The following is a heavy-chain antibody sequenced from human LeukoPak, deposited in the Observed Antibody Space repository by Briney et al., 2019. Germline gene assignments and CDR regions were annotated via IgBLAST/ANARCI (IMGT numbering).Heavy chain of an antibody. J-gene: IGHJ4*02. V-gene: IGHV2-70*11. CDR3: ARYVASAGSSFDY. CDR1: GFSLISSGLS. D-gene: IGHD6-13*01. Sequence: SGPTLVNPTQTLTLTCTVSGFSLISSGLSVSWIRQPPGKALEWLARIDWEGDKYYNANASPKTRLTISKDTSKNQVVLTMTNVDPVDTATYYCARYVASAGSSFDYWGQGTLVTVSS. CDR2: IDWEGDK.